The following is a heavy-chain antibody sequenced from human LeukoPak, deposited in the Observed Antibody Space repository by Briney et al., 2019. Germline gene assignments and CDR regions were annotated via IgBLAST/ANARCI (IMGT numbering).Heavy chain of an antibody. CDR3: ARDGQSGSSWGYFGMDV. Sequence: GGSLRLSCAASGFTFSSYSMHWVRQAPGKGLVWVSRINRDDSSISYADSVKGRFTISRDNSKNTLYLQMNSLRAEDTVVYYCARDGQSGSSWGYFGMDVWGQGTTVTVSS. D-gene: IGHD2-15*01. V-gene: IGHV3-74*01. CDR1: GFTFSSYS. J-gene: IGHJ6*02. CDR2: INRDDSSI.